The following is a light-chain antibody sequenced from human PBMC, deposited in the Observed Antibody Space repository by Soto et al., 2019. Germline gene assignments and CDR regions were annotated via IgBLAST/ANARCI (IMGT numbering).Light chain of an antibody. CDR3: QQYGSSPWT. V-gene: IGKV3-15*01. CDR1: ESVSNK. J-gene: IGKJ1*01. Sequence: IVMTQSPATLSVSPGERATLSCRASESVSNKLAWYQRRPGQAPRLLIYGASTRASGIPDRFSGSGSGTDFSLTISSLQAEDVAFYYCQQYGSSPWTFGQGTKVEIK. CDR2: GAS.